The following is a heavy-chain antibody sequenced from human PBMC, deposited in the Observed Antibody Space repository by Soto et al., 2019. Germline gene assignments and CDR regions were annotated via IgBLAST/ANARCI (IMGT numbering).Heavy chain of an antibody. CDR2: IITFFGAA. Sequence: QVQLVQSGAEVRQPGSSVRVACKASGDKFSTYAINWVRQVPGQGLEWLGGIITFFGAAMYAQKFQGRVTITADESATTAYMELSSLRSEDTAVYYCARGGKERFRGSGMDVWGQGTTVTVSS. D-gene: IGHD1-1*01. CDR1: GDKFSTYA. J-gene: IGHJ6*02. V-gene: IGHV1-69*01. CDR3: ARGGKERFRGSGMDV.